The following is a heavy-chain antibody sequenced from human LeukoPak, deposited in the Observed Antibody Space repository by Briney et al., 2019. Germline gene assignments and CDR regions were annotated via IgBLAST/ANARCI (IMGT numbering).Heavy chain of an antibody. D-gene: IGHD5-18*01. CDR2: IYTSGST. V-gene: IGHV4-4*07. CDR3: AREVVDTAMVPAVDYFDY. Sequence: PSETLSLTCTVSGASVSSYYWSWIRQPAGKGLEWIGCIYTSGSTNYNPSLKSRVTMSVDTNNNQFSLKLSSVTAADTAVYYGAREVVDTAMVPAVDYFDYWGQGTLVTVSS. J-gene: IGHJ4*02. CDR1: GASVSSYY.